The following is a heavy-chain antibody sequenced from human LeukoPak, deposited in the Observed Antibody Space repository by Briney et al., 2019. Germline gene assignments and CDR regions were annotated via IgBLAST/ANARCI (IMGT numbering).Heavy chain of an antibody. Sequence: GGSPRLSCAASGFTFSSFAMSWVRQAPGKGLQWVSGISGGGDSAYYADSVKGRFTISRDNSKNTLYLQMNSLRAEDTAVYYCARASNPWLQLSWGQGTLVTVSS. V-gene: IGHV3-23*01. CDR1: GFTFSSFA. CDR2: ISGGGDSA. CDR3: ARASNPWLQLS. J-gene: IGHJ4*02. D-gene: IGHD5-24*01.